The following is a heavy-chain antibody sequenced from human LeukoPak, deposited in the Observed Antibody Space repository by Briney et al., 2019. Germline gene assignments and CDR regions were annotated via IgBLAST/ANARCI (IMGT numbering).Heavy chain of an antibody. D-gene: IGHD3-10*01. J-gene: IGHJ4*02. Sequence: SETLSLTCTVSGYSISSGYYWGWIRQPPGQGLEWIGSIYHSGRTFYNPSLKSRVTISVDMSKNQFSLRLKSVTAVDTAVYYCARGALLWFGAKMEYYFDSWGQGTPLTVSS. CDR1: GYSISSGYY. CDR3: ARGALLWFGAKMEYYFDS. V-gene: IGHV4-38-2*02. CDR2: IYHSGRT.